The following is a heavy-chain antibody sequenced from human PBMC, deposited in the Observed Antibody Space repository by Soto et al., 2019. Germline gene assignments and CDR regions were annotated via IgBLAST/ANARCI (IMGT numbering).Heavy chain of an antibody. CDR3: ARDLQTAYDFWNGYFDPYYDYAMDV. D-gene: IGHD3-3*01. CDR2: ISYDGSNK. V-gene: IGHV3-30-3*01. CDR1: GFSFSTYA. J-gene: IGHJ6*02. Sequence: QVQLVESGGGVVQPGRSLRLSCAASGFSFSTYAMDWVRQAPDKGLAWVAVISYDGSNKYYADSVKGRFTISRDNPKNTLFLQVNSLTDEDTAVYYCARDLQTAYDFWNGYFDPYYDYAMDVWGQGTTVIVSS.